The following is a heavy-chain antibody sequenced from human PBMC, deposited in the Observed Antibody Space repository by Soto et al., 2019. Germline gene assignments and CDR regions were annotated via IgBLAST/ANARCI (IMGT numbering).Heavy chain of an antibody. CDR2: IYSGGYT. CDR3: ATQPGGGGY. CDR1: GFTVSNNY. J-gene: IGHJ4*02. D-gene: IGHD3-10*01. V-gene: IGHV3-53*01. Sequence: EVQLVESGGGLIQPGGSLRLSCAVSGFTVSNNYMSWVRQAPGKGLEGVSVIYSGGYTAYGDSVKGRFTISRDNSKNTLFLQIKRRGPAATAVFYGATQPGGGGYWGQGTLVTVSS.